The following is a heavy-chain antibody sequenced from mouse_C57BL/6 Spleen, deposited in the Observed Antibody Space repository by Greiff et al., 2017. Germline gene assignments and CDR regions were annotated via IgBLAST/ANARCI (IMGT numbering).Heavy chain of an antibody. J-gene: IGHJ4*01. CDR2: IYPGDGDT. V-gene: IGHV1-82*01. D-gene: IGHD3-2*02. CDR3: ARQTAQGAMDY. CDR1: GYAFSSSW. Sequence: QVQLQQSGPELVKPGASVKISCKASGYAFSSSWMNWVKQRPGKGLEWIGRIYPGDGDTNYNGKFKGKATLTADKSSSTAYMQLSSLTSEDSAVYFCARQTAQGAMDYWGQGTSVPVSS.